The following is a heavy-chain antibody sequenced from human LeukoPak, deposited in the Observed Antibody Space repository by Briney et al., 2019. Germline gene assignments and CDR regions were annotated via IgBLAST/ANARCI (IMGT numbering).Heavy chain of an antibody. Sequence: SETLSLTCTVSGGSISSYYWSWIRQPPGKGLEWIGYIYYSGGTNSNPSLKNRVTISLDTSKNQFSLKLSSVTATDTAVYYCARGANWFDPWGQGTLVTVSS. CDR2: IYYSGGT. D-gene: IGHD4/OR15-4a*01. V-gene: IGHV4-59*01. J-gene: IGHJ5*02. CDR1: GGSISSYY. CDR3: ARGANWFDP.